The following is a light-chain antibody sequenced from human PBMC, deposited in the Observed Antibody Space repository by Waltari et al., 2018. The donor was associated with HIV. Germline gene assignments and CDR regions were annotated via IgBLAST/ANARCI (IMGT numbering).Light chain of an antibody. CDR3: VTWDNSLSAYV. Sequence: SVCLQPPSLSAAPGQRVPIPCSGRSSNIGNNYVSWYQQLPGTAPKLGSYDNYKRPSGIPDRFSGSESGTSSNLGITGLQTGDEADYYCVTWDNSLSAYVFGTGTKVTVL. CDR1: SSNIGNNY. CDR2: DNY. J-gene: IGLJ1*01. V-gene: IGLV1-51*01.